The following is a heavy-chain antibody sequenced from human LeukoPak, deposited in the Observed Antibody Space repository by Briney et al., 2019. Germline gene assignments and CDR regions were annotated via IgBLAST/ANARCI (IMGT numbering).Heavy chain of an antibody. V-gene: IGHV2-5*02. Sequence: SGPTLVNPTQTLTLTCTFSGFSLSTSGVGVGWIRQPPGKALEWLALIYWDDDKRYSPSLKSRLTITKDTSKNQVVLTMTNMDPVDTATYYCAHRGGEQWLVAVHAFDIWGQGTMVTVSS. J-gene: IGHJ3*02. CDR2: IYWDDDK. CDR3: AHRGGEQWLVAVHAFDI. D-gene: IGHD6-19*01. CDR1: GFSLSTSGVG.